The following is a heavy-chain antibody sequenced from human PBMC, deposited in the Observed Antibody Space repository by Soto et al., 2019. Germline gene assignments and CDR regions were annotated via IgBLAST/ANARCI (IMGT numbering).Heavy chain of an antibody. CDR2: TYYRSKWYY. D-gene: IGHD1-26*01. CDR1: GDSVSSNSAG. J-gene: IGHJ4*01. V-gene: IGHV6-1*01. CDR3: ARGEQYSGRIFDY. Sequence: PSQTLSLTCAVTGDSVSSNSAGWSWVRQSPSRGLEWLGRTYYRSKWYYEYAVSVRGRITINPDTSKNQYSLQLNSVTPEDTAVYFCARGEQYSGRIFDYWGQGTLVTVSS.